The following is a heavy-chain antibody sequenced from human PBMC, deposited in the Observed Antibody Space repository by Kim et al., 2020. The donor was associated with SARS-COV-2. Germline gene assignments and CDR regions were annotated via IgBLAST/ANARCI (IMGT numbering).Heavy chain of an antibody. J-gene: IGHJ5*02. CDR2: IKQDGSEK. CDR1: GFTFSSYW. Sequence: GGSLRLSCAASGFTFSSYWMSWVRQAPGKGLEWVANIKQDGSEKYYVDSVKGRFTISRDNAKNSLYLQMNSLRAEDTAVYYCARVTNFGVGDWFDPWGQGTLVTVSS. CDR3: ARVTNFGVGDWFDP. V-gene: IGHV3-7*01. D-gene: IGHD3-3*01.